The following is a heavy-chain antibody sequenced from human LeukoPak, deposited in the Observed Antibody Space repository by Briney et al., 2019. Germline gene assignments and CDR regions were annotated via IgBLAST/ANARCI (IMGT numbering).Heavy chain of an antibody. Sequence: GGSLRLSCAASGFTFSSYSMNWVRQAPGKGLEWVSYISSSSSTIYYADSVEGRFTISRDNAKSSLYLQMNSLRAEDTAVYYCARGGKVTGLDYWGQGTLVTVSS. J-gene: IGHJ4*02. D-gene: IGHD1-20*01. CDR1: GFTFSSYS. CDR2: ISSSSSTI. V-gene: IGHV3-48*04. CDR3: ARGGKVTGLDY.